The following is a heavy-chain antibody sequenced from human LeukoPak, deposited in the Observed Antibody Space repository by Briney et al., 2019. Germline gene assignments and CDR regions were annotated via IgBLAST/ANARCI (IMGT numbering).Heavy chain of an antibody. CDR1: GASVSSGYSY. CDR3: ARSLGHYYDDPAYWDAFAL. CDR2: VSTSGSS. Sequence: SETLSLTCTVSGASVSSGYSYWIWIRQPAGKGLEWIGRVSTSGSSNYTPSLASRGTISLDTSKNQFSLNVISVTAADTAIYYCARSLGHYYDDPAYWDAFALWGQGTMVTVSS. J-gene: IGHJ3*01. D-gene: IGHD3-22*01. V-gene: IGHV4-61*02.